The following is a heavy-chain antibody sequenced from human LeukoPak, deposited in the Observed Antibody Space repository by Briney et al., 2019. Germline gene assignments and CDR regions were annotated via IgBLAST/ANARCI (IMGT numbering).Heavy chain of an antibody. J-gene: IGHJ4*02. D-gene: IGHD3-22*01. CDR3: ARGRSGYYYDSSGYYYY. Sequence: SETLSLTCAVYGGSFSGYYWSWIRQPPGKGLEWIGEINHSGSTNYNPSLKSRVTISVVTSKNQFSLKLSSVTAADTAVYYCARGRSGYYYDSSGYYYYWGQGTLVTVSS. CDR1: GGSFSGYY. V-gene: IGHV4-34*01. CDR2: INHSGST.